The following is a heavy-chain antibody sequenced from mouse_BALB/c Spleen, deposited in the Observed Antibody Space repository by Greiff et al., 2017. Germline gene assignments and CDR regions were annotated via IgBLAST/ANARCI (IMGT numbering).Heavy chain of an antibody. Sequence: EVQLLQSGGGLVKPGGSLTISCAASGFTFSGYCMYWVRQTPEKRLEWVATISDGGSYTYYPDSVKGRFTISRDNAKNNLYLQMSSLKSEDTAMYYCARGRNDDDLDYGGKGTTLTVSS. CDR3: ARGRNDDDLDY. V-gene: IGHV5-4*02. D-gene: IGHD2-4*01. J-gene: IGHJ2*01. CDR1: GFTFSGYC. CDR2: ISDGGSYT.